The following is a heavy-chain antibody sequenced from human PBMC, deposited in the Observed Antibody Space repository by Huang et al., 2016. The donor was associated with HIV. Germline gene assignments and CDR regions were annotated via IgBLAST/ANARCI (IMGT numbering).Heavy chain of an antibody. CDR1: GSGFSSYW. J-gene: IGHJ4*02. Sequence: EVLLVQSGAELKEPGESLKISCKASGSGFSSYWIGGVRQKPGKGLEWMWIISPRDSENKYRASFDGQVTISADKSTRTAYRQWESLKAPDTAIYFCARQVDGFRSHFDFWGQGTLVSVSS. CDR2: ISPRDSEN. V-gene: IGHV5-51*01. CDR3: ARQVDGFRSHFDF. D-gene: IGHD5-18*01.